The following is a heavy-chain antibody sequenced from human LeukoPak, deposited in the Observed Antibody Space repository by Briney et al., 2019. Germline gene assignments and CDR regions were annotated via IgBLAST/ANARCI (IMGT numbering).Heavy chain of an antibody. V-gene: IGHV3-23*01. J-gene: IGHJ1*01. CDR3: AKDPGSYYNEYFHH. D-gene: IGHD3-10*01. CDR2: ISGSGGST. CDR1: GFTFSSSA. Sequence: GGSLRLSCAASGFTFSSSAMSWVRQAPGKGLEWVSAISGSGGSTYYADSVKGRFTISSDNSKNTLYLQMSSLRAEDTAVYYCAKDPGSYYNEYFHHWGQGTLVTVSS.